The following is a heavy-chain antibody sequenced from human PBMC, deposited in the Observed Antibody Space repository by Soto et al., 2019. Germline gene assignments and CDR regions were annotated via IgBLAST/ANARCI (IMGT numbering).Heavy chain of an antibody. CDR3: AKCRLLTYYFDY. Sequence: PGGSLRLSCAASGFTFRSYAMSWVRQAPGKGLEWVSAISGSGGSTYYADSVKGRFTISRDNSKNTLYLQMNSLRAEDTAVYYCAKCRLLTYYFDYWGQGTLVTVSS. CDR2: ISGSGGST. J-gene: IGHJ4*02. D-gene: IGHD6-25*01. V-gene: IGHV3-23*01. CDR1: GFTFRSYA.